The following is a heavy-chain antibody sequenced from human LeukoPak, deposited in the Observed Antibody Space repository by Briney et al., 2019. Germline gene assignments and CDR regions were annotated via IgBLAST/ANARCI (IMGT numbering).Heavy chain of an antibody. CDR3: ADALRYFDFRHTRAFDI. CDR2: ISGSGGST. CDR1: GFTFSSYD. D-gene: IGHD3-9*01. Sequence: GGSLRLSCAASGFTFSSYDMSWVRQAPGKGLEWVSAISGSGGSTYYADSVKGRFTISRDNSKNTLYLQMNSLRAEDTAVYYCADALRYFDFRHTRAFDIWGQGTMVTVSS. J-gene: IGHJ3*02. V-gene: IGHV3-23*01.